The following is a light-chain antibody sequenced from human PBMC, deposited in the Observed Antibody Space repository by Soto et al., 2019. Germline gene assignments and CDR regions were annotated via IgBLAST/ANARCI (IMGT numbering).Light chain of an antibody. V-gene: IGLV2-23*01. CDR1: SSDIGGYNL. CDR2: EGS. J-gene: IGLJ3*02. CDR3: CSYAGSTTWV. Sequence: QSALTQPASVSGSPGQSITISCAGTSSDIGGYNLVSWYQQHPGKAPKLMIYEGSKRPSGVSTRFSGSKSGNTASLTISGLHAEDEADYYCCSYAGSTTWVFGGGTKVTVL.